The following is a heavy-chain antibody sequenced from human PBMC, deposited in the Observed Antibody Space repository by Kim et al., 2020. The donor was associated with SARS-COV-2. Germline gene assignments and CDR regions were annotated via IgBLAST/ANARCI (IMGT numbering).Heavy chain of an antibody. CDR2: ISGSGGST. J-gene: IGHJ2*01. V-gene: IGHV3-23*01. D-gene: IGHD3-22*01. CDR3: AKLRGTYYYDSSGYYRGEYWYFDL. Sequence: GGSLRLSCAASGFTFSSYAMSWVRQAPGKGLEWVSAISGSGGSTYYADSVKGRFTISRDNSKNTLYLQMNSLRAEDTAVYYCAKLRGTYYYDSSGYYRGEYWYFDLWGRGTLVTVSS. CDR1: GFTFSSYA.